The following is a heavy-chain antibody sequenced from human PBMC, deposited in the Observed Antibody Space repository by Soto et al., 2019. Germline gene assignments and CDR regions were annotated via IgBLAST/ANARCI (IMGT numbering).Heavy chain of an antibody. CDR1: GFTFSYYW. CDR3: ARGDRGAFDL. Sequence: EVQLVESGGGLVRPGGSLRLSCAASGFTFSYYWMHWVRQAPGKGLVWVSRIHSDGRSTTYADFVKGRFIISRDNARNTVDLQMNSVRDEDTAVHYCARGDRGAFDLWGQGTVVTVSS. D-gene: IGHD3-16*01. V-gene: IGHV3-74*01. J-gene: IGHJ3*01. CDR2: IHSDGRST.